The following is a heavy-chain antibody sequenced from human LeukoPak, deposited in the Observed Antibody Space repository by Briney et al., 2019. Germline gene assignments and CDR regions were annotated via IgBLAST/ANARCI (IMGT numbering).Heavy chain of an antibody. CDR3: AGEVAATLFFDS. D-gene: IGHD2-15*01. CDR2: ITPSNGVT. J-gene: IGHJ4*02. V-gene: IGHV1-46*01. CDR1: GGTFSSYN. Sequence: ASVTVSCKASGGTFSSYNIHWMRQAPGQGLEWMGIITPSNGVTSYAWNFRGRITMTRDTSTSTVYMDLNSLKSDDTAVYYCAGEVAATLFFDSWGQGTLVTVSS.